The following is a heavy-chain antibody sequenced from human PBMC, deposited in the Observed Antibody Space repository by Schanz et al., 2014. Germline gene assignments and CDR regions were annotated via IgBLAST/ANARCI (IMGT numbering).Heavy chain of an antibody. CDR1: GFSFSTYA. CDR2: ISGRGDST. D-gene: IGHD6-19*01. J-gene: IGHJ3*02. CDR3: AKCIGWYGRCAFDI. V-gene: IGHV3-23*04. Sequence: EVQLVESGGGLAQPGGSLRLSCAASGFSFSTYAMNWVRQAPGKGLEWVSLISGRGDSTHYADSVKGRFTISRDNSKNTLYLQMNSLIAEDTAVYYCAKCIGWYGRCAFDIWGQGTMVTVSS.